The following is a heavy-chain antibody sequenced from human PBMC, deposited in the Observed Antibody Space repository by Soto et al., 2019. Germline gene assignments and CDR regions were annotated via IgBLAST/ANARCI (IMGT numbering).Heavy chain of an antibody. J-gene: IGHJ5*02. Sequence: SETLSLTCTVSGGSISSYYWSWIRQPPGKGLEWIGYIYYSGSTNYNPSLKSRVTISVDTSKNQFSLKLSSVTAADTAVYYCARVGGSGWYSGWFDPWGQGTLVTVSS. CDR1: GGSISSYY. CDR2: IYYSGST. CDR3: ARVGGSGWYSGWFDP. D-gene: IGHD6-19*01. V-gene: IGHV4-59*01.